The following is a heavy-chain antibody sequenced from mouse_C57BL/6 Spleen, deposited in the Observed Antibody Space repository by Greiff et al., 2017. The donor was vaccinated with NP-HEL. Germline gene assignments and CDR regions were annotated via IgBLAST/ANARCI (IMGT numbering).Heavy chain of an antibody. V-gene: IGHV3-6*01. D-gene: IGHD3-2*02. J-gene: IGHJ2*01. CDR3: ASYSSGYVGDY. CDR1: GYSITSGYY. CDR2: ISYDGSN. Sequence: EVKLQESGPGLVKPSQSLSLTCSVTGYSITSGYYWNWIRQFPGNKLEWMGYISYDGSNNYNPSLKNRISITRDTSKNQFFLKLNSVTTEDTATYYCASYSSGYVGDYWGQGTTLTVSS.